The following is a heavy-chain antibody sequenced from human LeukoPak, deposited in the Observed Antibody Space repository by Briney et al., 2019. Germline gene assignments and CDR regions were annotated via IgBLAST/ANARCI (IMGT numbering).Heavy chain of an antibody. CDR2: IYPGDSDT. D-gene: IGHD3-10*01. CDR3: ARRYYGSGSYNFDY. J-gene: IGHJ4*02. Sequence: GGALEISCQGSGCIFTSYWIGWVRQLPGKGLEWMGIIYPGDSDTRYSPSFQGQVTISADKSISTAYLQWSSLKASDTAMYYCARRYYGSGSYNFDYWGQGTLVTVSS. CDR1: GCIFTSYW. V-gene: IGHV5-51*01.